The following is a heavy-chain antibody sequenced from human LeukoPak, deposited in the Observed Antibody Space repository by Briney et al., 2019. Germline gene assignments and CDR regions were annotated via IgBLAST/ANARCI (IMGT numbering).Heavy chain of an antibody. CDR1: GDSFSSHY. CDR3: ARDLVTVTKGFDI. D-gene: IGHD4-17*01. Sequence: SETLSLTCAVSGDSFSSHYWTWIRQSPGTGLEWIGYISHIGRTNYNPSLTSRLTISIDTSKNQFSLKLRSVTAADTAVYYCARDLVTVTKGFDIWGQGTMVSVSS. V-gene: IGHV4-59*11. J-gene: IGHJ3*02. CDR2: ISHIGRT.